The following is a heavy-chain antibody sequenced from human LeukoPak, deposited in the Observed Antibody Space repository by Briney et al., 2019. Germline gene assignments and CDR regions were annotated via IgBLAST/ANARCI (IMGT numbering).Heavy chain of an antibody. J-gene: IGHJ4*02. CDR1: GFTFSHYW. D-gene: IGHD5-24*01. CDR3: ARWLELMRNFDW. Sequence: GGSLRLSCAASGFTFSHYWMYWVRQAPGKGLVWVSRINTDGIFTTYADSMKGRFTVSRDNAKDTLYLQMTSLRAEDTAVYYCARWLELMRNFDWWGQGTLVTVSS. CDR2: INTDGIFT. V-gene: IGHV3-74*01.